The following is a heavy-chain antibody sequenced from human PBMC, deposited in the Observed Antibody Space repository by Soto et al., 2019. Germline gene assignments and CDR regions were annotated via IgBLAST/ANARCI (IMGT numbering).Heavy chain of an antibody. V-gene: IGHV3-53*04. CDR1: GFTVRSNY. J-gene: IGHJ4*02. CDR3: ARDRGYGEFDY. D-gene: IGHD6-13*01. Sequence: EVQLVESGGGLVQPGGSLRLSCAASGFTVRSNYMNWVRHAPGKGLEWVSVIYSGGTTYYADSVKGRFTISRHNSKDTLFLQMNSLRAEDTAVYYCARDRGYGEFDYWGQGTLVTVSS. CDR2: IYSGGTT.